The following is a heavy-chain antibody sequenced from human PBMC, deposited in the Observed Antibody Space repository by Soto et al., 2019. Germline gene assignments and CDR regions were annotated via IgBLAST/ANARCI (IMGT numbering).Heavy chain of an antibody. CDR2: IKHSGST. CDR1: GGSFSGYY. Sequence: PSETLSLTCAVHGGSFSGYYWSWIRQPPGKGPEWIGEIKHSGSTFYNPSLKSRVTLSIDTSKNQFSLKLSSVTAADTAVYFCAGNKFFSQKYNWFDPWGQGTLVTVSS. CDR3: AGNKFFSQKYNWFDP. J-gene: IGHJ5*02. D-gene: IGHD3-3*01. V-gene: IGHV4-34*01.